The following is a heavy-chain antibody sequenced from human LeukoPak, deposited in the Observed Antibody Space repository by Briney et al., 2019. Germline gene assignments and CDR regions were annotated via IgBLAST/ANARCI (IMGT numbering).Heavy chain of an antibody. CDR2: TNQDGSEK. CDR1: GFTVSSNY. V-gene: IGHV3-7*01. D-gene: IGHD1-26*01. J-gene: IGHJ4*02. CDR3: ARDWGQRGVGATLAN. Sequence: GGSLRLSCAASGFTVSSNYMSWVRQAPGKGLEWVANTNQDGSEKYYVDSVKGRFTMSRDNAKNSLYLQMNSLRAEDTAVYYCARDWGQRGVGATLANWGQGTLVIVSS.